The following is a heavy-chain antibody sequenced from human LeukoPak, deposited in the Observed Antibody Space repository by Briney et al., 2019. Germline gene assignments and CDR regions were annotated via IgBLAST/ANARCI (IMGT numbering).Heavy chain of an antibody. V-gene: IGHV4-61*01. CDR1: GYSISSGYY. CDR3: GRFGQVSYYYMDV. D-gene: IGHD3-10*01. J-gene: IGHJ6*03. CDR2: IYYSGST. Sequence: SETLSLTCTVSGYSISSGYYWSWIRQPPGKGLEWIGYIYYSGSTNYNPSLKSRVTISVDTSKNQFSLKLSSVTAADTAVYYCGRFGQVSYYYMDVWGKGTTVTVSS.